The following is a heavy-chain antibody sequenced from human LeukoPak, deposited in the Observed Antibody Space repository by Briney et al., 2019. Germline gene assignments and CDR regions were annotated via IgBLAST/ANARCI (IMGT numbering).Heavy chain of an antibody. CDR1: GFTFSSYA. D-gene: IGHD6-19*01. V-gene: IGHV3-23*01. CDR3: AKEAGYSSGWFYALDY. J-gene: IGHJ4*02. Sequence: GGSLRLSCAASGFTFSSYAMSWVRQAPGKGLEWVSAIGGSGGSTYYADSVKGRFTISRDNSKNTLYLQMNSLRAEDTAVYYCAKEAGYSSGWFYALDYWGQGTLVTVSS. CDR2: IGGSGGST.